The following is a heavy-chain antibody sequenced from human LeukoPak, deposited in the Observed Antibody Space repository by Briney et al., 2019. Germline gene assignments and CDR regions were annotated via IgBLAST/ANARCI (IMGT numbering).Heavy chain of an antibody. CDR2: INPSGST. V-gene: IGHV4-34*01. J-gene: IGHJ6*03. CDR1: GGSFSGYY. Sequence: SETLSLTCAVYGGSFSGYYWTWIRQSPGKGLEWIGEINPSGSTYYNPSLKSRLTISRDTSKNQFSLRLSSVTAADTAVYYCARGRQEISMILVVMTGVSYYLDVWGIGTTVTDS. CDR3: ARGRQEISMILVVMTGVSYYLDV. D-gene: IGHD3-22*01.